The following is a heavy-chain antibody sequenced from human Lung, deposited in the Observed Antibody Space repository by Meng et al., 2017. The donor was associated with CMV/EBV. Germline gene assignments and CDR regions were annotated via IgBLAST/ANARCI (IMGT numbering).Heavy chain of an antibody. Sequence: SVXVSXKASGGTSSSYVISWVRQAPGQGLEWMGGIIPILGRANYGQKFQARVTITADKSTSTAHMELSSLRSEDTAVYYCARSRVLSSSPSRPPTYGMDVGXQETXVTVAS. CDR3: ARSRVLSSSPSRPPTYGMDV. CDR1: GGTSSSYV. J-gene: IGHJ6*02. CDR2: IIPILGRA. V-gene: IGHV1-69*10. D-gene: IGHD2-2*01.